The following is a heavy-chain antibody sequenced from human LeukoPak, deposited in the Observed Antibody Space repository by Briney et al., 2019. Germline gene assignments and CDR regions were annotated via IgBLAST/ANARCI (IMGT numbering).Heavy chain of an antibody. CDR3: ARDVTSISGYFDY. D-gene: IGHD1-26*01. J-gene: IGHJ4*02. CDR1: GFTFGDYA. Sequence: PGRSLRLSCTASGFTFGDYAMSWVRQAPGKGLEWVSSISSSSSYIYYADSVKGRFTISRDNAKNSLYLQMNSLRAEDTAVYYCARDVTSISGYFDYWGQGTLVTVSS. CDR2: ISSSSSYI. V-gene: IGHV3-21*01.